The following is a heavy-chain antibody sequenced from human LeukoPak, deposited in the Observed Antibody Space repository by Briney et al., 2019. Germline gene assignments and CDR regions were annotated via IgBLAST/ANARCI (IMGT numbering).Heavy chain of an antibody. Sequence: GGSLRLSCAASGFTFSGYYMSWIRQAPGKGLEWVSYLSGALNIIYYADSVKGRFTISRDNANNSLSLQMHSLRVEDTAVYFCVRPQDLGTLYYWGQGALVTVSA. CDR2: LSGALNII. V-gene: IGHV3-11*04. CDR3: VRPQDLGTLYY. CDR1: GFTFSGYY. D-gene: IGHD3-16*01. J-gene: IGHJ4*02.